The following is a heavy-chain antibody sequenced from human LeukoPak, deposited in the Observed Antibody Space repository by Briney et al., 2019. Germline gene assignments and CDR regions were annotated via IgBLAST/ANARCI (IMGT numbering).Heavy chain of an antibody. V-gene: IGHV1-24*01. CDR1: GYTLTELS. CDR3: ATDGALGGLHTYYFDY. D-gene: IGHD5-24*01. J-gene: IGHJ4*02. CDR2: FDPEDGET. Sequence: ASVKVSCKVSGYTLTELSMHWVRQAPGKGLEWMGGFDPEDGETIYAQKFQGRVTMTGDTPTDTAYMELSSLRSEDTAVYYCATDGALGGLHTYYFDYWGQGTLVTVSS.